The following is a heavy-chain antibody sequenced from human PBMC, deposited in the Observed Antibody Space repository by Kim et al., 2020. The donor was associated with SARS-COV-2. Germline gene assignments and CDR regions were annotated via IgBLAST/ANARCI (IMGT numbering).Heavy chain of an antibody. CDR3: ARGGIAVAVSTYNWFDS. Sequence: ASVKVSCKASGYTFTTYGMDWVRQAPGQTLEWMRWINVGNGDTRYSQKFQDRVTITRDTSASTAYMELSSLRSEDTAVYYCARGGIAVAVSTYNWFDSWGQGTLVTVSS. V-gene: IGHV1-3*01. D-gene: IGHD6-19*01. CDR1: GYTFTTYG. CDR2: INVGNGDT. J-gene: IGHJ5*01.